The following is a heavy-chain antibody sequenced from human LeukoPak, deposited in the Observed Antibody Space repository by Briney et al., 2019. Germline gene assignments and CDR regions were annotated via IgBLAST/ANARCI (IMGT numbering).Heavy chain of an antibody. CDR1: GGSISSSSYS. CDR3: ARATYYDYVWGSYRYAQYFDY. Sequence: SETLSLTCTVPGGSISSSSYSWGWIRQPPGKGLEWIGSIYYSGSTNYNPSLKSRVTISVDTSKNQFSLKLSSVTAADTAVYYCARATYYDYVWGSYRYAQYFDYWGQGTLVTVSS. J-gene: IGHJ4*02. D-gene: IGHD3-16*02. V-gene: IGHV4-39*07. CDR2: IYYSGST.